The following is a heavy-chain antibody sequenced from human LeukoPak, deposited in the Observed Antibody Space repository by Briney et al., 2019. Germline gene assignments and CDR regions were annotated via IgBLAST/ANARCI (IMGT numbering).Heavy chain of an antibody. Sequence: GGSLRLSCAASGFTFSDYYMSWIRQASGKGLEWVSYISSSGGTIYYADSVKGRFTIYRDNGKNSLYLQMNSLRAEDTAVYYCARARGYYYGMDVWGQGTTVTVSS. CDR3: ARARGYYYGMDV. J-gene: IGHJ6*02. CDR2: ISSSGGTI. V-gene: IGHV3-11*01. D-gene: IGHD3-10*01. CDR1: GFTFSDYY.